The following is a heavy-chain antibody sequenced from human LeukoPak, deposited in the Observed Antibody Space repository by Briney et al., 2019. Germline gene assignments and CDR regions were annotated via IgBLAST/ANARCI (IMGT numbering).Heavy chain of an antibody. J-gene: IGHJ5*02. Sequence: GGSLRLSCAASGFTFSTCSMNWVRQAPGKGLEWVSSISPISNYIYYADSLKGRFTISRDNAKNSLYLQMNSLRAEDTAVYYCARTPASSGSYWFDPWGQGTLVTVSS. CDR3: ARTPASSGSYWFDP. CDR1: GFTFSTCS. CDR2: ISPISNYI. V-gene: IGHV3-21*01. D-gene: IGHD6-19*01.